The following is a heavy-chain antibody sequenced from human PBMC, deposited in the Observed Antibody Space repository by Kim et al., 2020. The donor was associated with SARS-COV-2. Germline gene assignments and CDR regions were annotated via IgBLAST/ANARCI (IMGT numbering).Heavy chain of an antibody. D-gene: IGHD3-16*02. CDR3: ARAGIMITFGGVIANNQLVY. CDR2: IYYSGST. V-gene: IGHV4-39*01. CDR1: GGSISSSSYY. Sequence: SETLSLTCTVSGGSISSSSYYWGWIRQPPGKGLEWIGSIYYSGSTYYNPSLKSRVTISVDTSKNQFSLKLSSVTAADTAVYYCARAGIMITFGGVIANNQLVYWGQRTLVTVSA. J-gene: IGHJ4*02.